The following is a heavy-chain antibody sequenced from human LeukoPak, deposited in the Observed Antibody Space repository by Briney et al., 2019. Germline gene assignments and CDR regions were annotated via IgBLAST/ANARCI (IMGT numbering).Heavy chain of an antibody. J-gene: IGHJ4*02. Sequence: GRSLRLSCAASGFTFSSYGMHWVRQAPGKGLEWVALISYDGSNKYYTDSVKGRLTISRDNSKNTLYLQMNSLRAEDTAVYYCAKDLFSGGSHYYFDYWGQGTLVTVSS. CDR1: GFTFSSYG. D-gene: IGHD1-26*01. V-gene: IGHV3-30*18. CDR2: ISYDGSNK. CDR3: AKDLFSGGSHYYFDY.